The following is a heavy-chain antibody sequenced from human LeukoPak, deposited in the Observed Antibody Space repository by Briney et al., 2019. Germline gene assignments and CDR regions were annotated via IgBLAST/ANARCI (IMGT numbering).Heavy chain of an antibody. J-gene: IGHJ4*03. D-gene: IGHD1-1*01. V-gene: IGHV4-34*01. Sequence: PSETLSLTCAVYGGSFSRYYWSWIRQSPGKGLGWIAEINHRGDTNYNPSVKSRVTISVDTSKNQFSLKVTSLTAADTAVYFCARGPTISETGYFDYWGQGTLVTVSS. CDR1: GGSFSRYY. CDR3: ARGPTISETGYFDY. CDR2: INHRGDT.